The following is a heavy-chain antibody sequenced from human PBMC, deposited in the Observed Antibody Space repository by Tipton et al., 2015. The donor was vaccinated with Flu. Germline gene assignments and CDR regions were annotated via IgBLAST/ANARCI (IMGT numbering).Heavy chain of an antibody. J-gene: IGHJ4*02. Sequence: SLRLSCAASGFTFGSYGMHWVRQAPGKGLEWVAYLWFDGSNKQYADSVKGRFTISRDNSKNTLYLQMNTLRAEDAAVYYCAREFSEYYFAYWGQGTQVTVSA. CDR2: LWFDGSNK. V-gene: IGHV3-33*01. CDR1: GFTFGSYG. CDR3: AREFSEYYFAY.